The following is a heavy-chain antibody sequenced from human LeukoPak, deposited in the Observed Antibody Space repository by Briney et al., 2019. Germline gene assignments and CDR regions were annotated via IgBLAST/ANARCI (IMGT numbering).Heavy chain of an antibody. CDR1: GGSFSGYY. V-gene: IGHV4-34*01. CDR2: INHSGST. D-gene: IGHD3-10*01. CDR3: ARGRRFGTFFDY. Sequence: SETLSLTCAVYGGSFSGYYWSWIRQPPGKGLEWIGEINHSGSTNHNPSLKSRVTISVDTSKNQFSLKLSSVTAADTAVYYCARGRRFGTFFDYWGQGTLVTVSS. J-gene: IGHJ4*02.